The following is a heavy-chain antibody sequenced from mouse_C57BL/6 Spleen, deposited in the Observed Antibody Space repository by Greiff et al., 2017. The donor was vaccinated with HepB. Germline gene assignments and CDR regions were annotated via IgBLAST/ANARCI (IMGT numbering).Heavy chain of an antibody. V-gene: IGHV5-4*01. J-gene: IGHJ2*01. D-gene: IGHD2-1*01. CDR3: AREGDGNHFDY. CDR1: GFTFSSYA. Sequence: EVQLVESGGGLVKPGGSLKLSCAASGFTFSSYAMSWVRQTPEKRLEWVATISDGGSYTYYPDNVKGRFTISRDNAKNNLYLQMSHLKSEDTAMYYCAREGDGNHFDYWGQGTTLTVSS. CDR2: ISDGGSYT.